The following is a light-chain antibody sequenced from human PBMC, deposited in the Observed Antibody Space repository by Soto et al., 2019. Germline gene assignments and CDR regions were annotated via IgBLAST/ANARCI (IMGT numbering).Light chain of an antibody. Sequence: DIQMTQSPSSLSASVGDRVTITCRASQIISTYLNWYQQRAGLAPRLLIYAASSLQSGVPPRFSGSGSGTEFTLTISSLQPDDFATYYCQQYNSYSTFGGGTKV. CDR3: QQYNSYST. V-gene: IGKV1-16*01. J-gene: IGKJ4*01. CDR1: QIISTY. CDR2: AAS.